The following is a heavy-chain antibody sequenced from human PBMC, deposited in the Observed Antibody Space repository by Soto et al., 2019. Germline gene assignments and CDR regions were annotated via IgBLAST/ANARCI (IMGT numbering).Heavy chain of an antibody. CDR3: ARGRILQPLTYYFDY. CDR1: GFTVSSNY. Sequence: LRLSCAASGFTVSSNYMSWVRQAPGKGLEWVSVIYSGGSTYYADSVKGRFTISRDNSKNTLYLQMNSLRAEDTAVYYCARGRILQPLTYYFDYWGQGTLVTVSS. D-gene: IGHD3-10*01. V-gene: IGHV3-53*01. CDR2: IYSGGST. J-gene: IGHJ4*02.